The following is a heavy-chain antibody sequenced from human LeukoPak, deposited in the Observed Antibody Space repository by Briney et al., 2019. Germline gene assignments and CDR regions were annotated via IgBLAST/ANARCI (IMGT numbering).Heavy chain of an antibody. CDR3: AKELGYCSSTSCPPDY. CDR2: IRYDGSNK. D-gene: IGHD2-2*01. V-gene: IGHV3-30*02. J-gene: IGHJ4*02. CDR1: GFTFSSYG. Sequence: GGSLRLSCAASGFTFSSYGMHWVRQAPGKGLEWVAFIRYDGSNKYYADSVKGRFTISRDNSKNTLYLQMNSLRAEDTAVYYCAKELGYCSSTSCPPDYWGQGTLVTVSS.